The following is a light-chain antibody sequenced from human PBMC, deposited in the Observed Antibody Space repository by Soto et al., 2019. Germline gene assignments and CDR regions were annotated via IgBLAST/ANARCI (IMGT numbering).Light chain of an antibody. Sequence: EIVLTQSPAILSVSPGERATLSFMASQSISRSLAWYQQKPGQAPRLLISDASTRATGIPARFSGSGSGTEFTLTISSLQSEDFALYYCHQYNSWPPGTFGQGTKVDI. J-gene: IGKJ2*01. CDR1: QSISRS. CDR2: DAS. V-gene: IGKV3-15*01. CDR3: HQYNSWPPGT.